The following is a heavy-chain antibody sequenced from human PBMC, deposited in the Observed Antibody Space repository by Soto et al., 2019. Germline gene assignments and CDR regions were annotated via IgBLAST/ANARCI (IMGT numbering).Heavy chain of an antibody. CDR3: ARLPPYYDLRGGMDV. V-gene: IGHV1-69*06. CDR2: IIPIFGTA. CDR1: GGTFSSYA. D-gene: IGHD3-3*01. Sequence: SVRVSCKASGGTFSSYAISWVRQAPGRGLEWMGGIIPIFGTANYAQKFQGRVTITADKSTSTAYMELSSLRSEDTAVYYCARLPPYYDLRGGMDVWGQGTTVTVSS. J-gene: IGHJ6*02.